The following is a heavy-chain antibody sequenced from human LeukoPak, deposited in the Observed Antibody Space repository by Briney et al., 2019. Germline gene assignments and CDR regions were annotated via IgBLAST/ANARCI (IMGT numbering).Heavy chain of an antibody. Sequence: GGSLRLSCAASGFTFSSYGMYWVRQAPGKGLEWVAFIAYDGSNRYYADFVKGRFTISRDNSKNTLFLQMSGLTTEDAAVYYCARDAIRGYSPADYWGQGTLVTVSS. J-gene: IGHJ4*02. CDR1: GFTFSSYG. CDR2: IAYDGSNR. V-gene: IGHV3-30*19. D-gene: IGHD6-13*01. CDR3: ARDAIRGYSPADY.